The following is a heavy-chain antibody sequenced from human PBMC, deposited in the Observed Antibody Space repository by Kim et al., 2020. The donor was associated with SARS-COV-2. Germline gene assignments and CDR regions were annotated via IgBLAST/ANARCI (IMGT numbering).Heavy chain of an antibody. CDR2: IVVGSGNT. J-gene: IGHJ6*02. V-gene: IGHV1-58*01. Sequence: SVKVSCKASGFTFTSSAVQWVRQARGQRLEWIGWIVVGSGNTNYAQKFQERVTITRDMSTSTAYMELSSLRSEDTAVYYCAADSDLPQNALDYIFSYYYYGMDVWGQGTTVTVSS. D-gene: IGHD3-3*02. CDR3: AADSDLPQNALDYIFSYYYYGMDV. CDR1: GFTFTSSA.